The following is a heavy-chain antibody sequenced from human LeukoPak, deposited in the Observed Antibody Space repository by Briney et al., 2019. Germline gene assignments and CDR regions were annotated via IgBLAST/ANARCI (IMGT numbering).Heavy chain of an antibody. CDR2: INHSGST. CDR1: GGSISDYH. V-gene: IGHV4-34*01. Sequence: SETLSLTCTVSGGSISDYHWSWIRQPPGKGLEWIGEINHSGSTNYNPSLKSRVTISVDTSKNQFSLKLSSVTAADTAVYYCARGRIVVVPAARPGAFDIWGQGTMVTVSS. CDR3: ARGRIVVVPAARPGAFDI. D-gene: IGHD2-2*01. J-gene: IGHJ3*02.